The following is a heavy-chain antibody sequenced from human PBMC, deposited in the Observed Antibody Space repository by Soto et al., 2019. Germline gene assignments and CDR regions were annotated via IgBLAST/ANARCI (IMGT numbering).Heavy chain of an antibody. CDR2: TYYRSKWYN. D-gene: IGHD5-18*01. CDR3: ARCRYSSGTGGRYFDF. V-gene: IGHV6-1*01. J-gene: IGHJ4*02. CDR1: GDSVSSNTVA. Sequence: PSQTLSLTCAISGDSVSSNTVAWNWIRQSPSRGLEWLGKTYYRSKWYNDYAVSVKSRMTINPDTSKNQFSLQLNSVTPEDTAVYYCARCRYSSGTGGRYFDFWGQGTLVTLSS.